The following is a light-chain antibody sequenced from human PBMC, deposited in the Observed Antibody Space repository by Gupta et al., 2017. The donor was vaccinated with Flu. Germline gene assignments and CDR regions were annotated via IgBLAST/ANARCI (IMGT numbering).Light chain of an antibody. CDR1: QPINNR. J-gene: IGKJ2*01. V-gene: IGKV3-11*01. CDR3: QQRDDWPPT. Sequence: EIVLTQSPVTLSLSQGARATLSCRASQPINNRLAWYQQRRGQPPRLLIYDASYRAAGIPARFSGGGSGTDFTLTISSLESEDIAIYFCQQRDDWPPTFGQGTKVEI. CDR2: DAS.